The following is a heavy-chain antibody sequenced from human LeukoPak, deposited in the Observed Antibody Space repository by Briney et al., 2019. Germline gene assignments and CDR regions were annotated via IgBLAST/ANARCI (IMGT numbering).Heavy chain of an antibody. Sequence: SETLSLTCTVSGGSISSGDYYWSWIRQPPGKGLEWIGYIYYSGSTNYNPSLKSRVTISVDTSKNQFSLKLSSVTAADTAVYYCARDQAAGTWFDPWGQGTLVTVSS. J-gene: IGHJ5*02. CDR2: IYYSGST. V-gene: IGHV4-61*08. D-gene: IGHD6-13*01. CDR3: ARDQAAGTWFDP. CDR1: GGSISSGDYY.